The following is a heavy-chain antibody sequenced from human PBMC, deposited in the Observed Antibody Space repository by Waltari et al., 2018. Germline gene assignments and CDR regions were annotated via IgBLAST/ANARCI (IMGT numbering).Heavy chain of an antibody. CDR2: INQDGSEK. CDR1: GFTFSSYW. Sequence: EVQLVESGGGLVQPGRSLRLSCAASGFTFSSYWMTWVRQAPGKGLEWVANINQDGSEKYYVDSVKGRFTISRDNAKNSLYLQMDSLRGEDTAVYYCAREERFLEWISQNYDMDVWGKGTTVTVSS. V-gene: IGHV3-7*01. J-gene: IGHJ6*03. CDR3: AREERFLEWISQNYDMDV. D-gene: IGHD3-3*01.